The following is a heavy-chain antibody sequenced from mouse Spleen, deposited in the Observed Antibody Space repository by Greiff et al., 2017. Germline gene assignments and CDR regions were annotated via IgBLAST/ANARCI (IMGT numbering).Heavy chain of an antibody. CDR3: ARGSYGNSYAMDY. CDR2: IYPGDGDT. V-gene: IGHV1-82*01. D-gene: IGHD2-1*01. J-gene: IGHJ4*01. CDR1: GYAFSSSW. Sequence: VQLQQSGPELVKPGASVKISCKASGYAFSSSWMNWVKQRPGKGLEWIGRIYPGDGDTNYNGKFKGKATLTADKSSSTAYMQLSSLTSEDSAVYFCARGSYGNSYAMDYWGQGTSVTVSS.